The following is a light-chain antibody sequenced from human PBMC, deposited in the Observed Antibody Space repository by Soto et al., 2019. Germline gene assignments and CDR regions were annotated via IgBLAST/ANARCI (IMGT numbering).Light chain of an antibody. Sequence: EVVVTRCPATRSVCAEKRGRVSCRASQYINRNLAWYHQRPGQAPRLIMFGASTRATGIPARFSGSGSGTEFTLTISSLQSEDFAVYYCQQYNNWPRTFGQGTKVDI. J-gene: IGKJ1*01. CDR3: QQYNNWPRT. CDR2: GAS. V-gene: IGKV3-15*01. CDR1: QYINRN.